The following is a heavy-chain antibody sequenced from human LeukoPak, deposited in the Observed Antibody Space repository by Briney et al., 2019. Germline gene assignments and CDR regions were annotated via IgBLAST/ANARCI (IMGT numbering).Heavy chain of an antibody. J-gene: IGHJ4*02. CDR2: ISGSGGST. D-gene: IGHD3-3*01. Sequence: GGSLRLSCAASGFTFSSYAMSWVRQAPGKGLEWVSAISGSGGSTYYADSVKGRFTISRDNSKYTLYLQMNSLRAEDTAVYYCAKDYDFWSGYSIAHYWGQGTLVTVSS. CDR3: AKDYDFWSGYSIAHY. V-gene: IGHV3-23*01. CDR1: GFTFSSYA.